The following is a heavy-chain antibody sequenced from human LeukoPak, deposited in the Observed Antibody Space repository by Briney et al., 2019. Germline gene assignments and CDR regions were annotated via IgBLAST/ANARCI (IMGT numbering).Heavy chain of an antibody. CDR1: GGSISSYY. CDR3: ARDQFPYYYDSSGYYLAFDI. V-gene: IGHV4-59*12. D-gene: IGHD3-22*01. Sequence: SETLSLTCTVSGGSISSYYWSWIRQPPGKGLEWIGYIYYSGSTNYNPSLKSRVTMSVDTSKNQFSLKLSSVTAADTAVYYCARDQFPYYYDSSGYYLAFDIWGQGTMVTVSS. J-gene: IGHJ3*02. CDR2: IYYSGST.